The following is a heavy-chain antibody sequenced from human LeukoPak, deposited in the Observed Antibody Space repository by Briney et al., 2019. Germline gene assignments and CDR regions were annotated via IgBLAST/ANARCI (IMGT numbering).Heavy chain of an antibody. D-gene: IGHD4-17*01. CDR3: AKDRDYGPLYYYYMDV. CDR1: GFTFSSYW. CDR2: IRYDGSNK. Sequence: GGSLRLSCAASGFTFSSYWMSWVRQAPGKGLEWVAFIRYDGSNKYYADSVKGRFTISRDNSKNTLYLQMNSLRAEDTAVYYCAKDRDYGPLYYYYMDVWGKGTTVTISS. J-gene: IGHJ6*03. V-gene: IGHV3-30*02.